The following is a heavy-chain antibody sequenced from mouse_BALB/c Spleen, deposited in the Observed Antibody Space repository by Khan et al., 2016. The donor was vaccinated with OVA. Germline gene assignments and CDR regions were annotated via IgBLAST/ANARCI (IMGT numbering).Heavy chain of an antibody. J-gene: IGHJ3*01. D-gene: IGHD1-1*01. CDR3: ARAVYYCAWFAY. CDR1: GFSLTSYG. CDR2: IWAGGST. Sequence: QVQLKESGPGLVAPSQTLSITCTVSGFSLTSYGVHWVRQPPGKGLEWLGVIWAGGSTNHNSALMSRLSISKDNSKSQVFLKMNSLLTDDTAMYYCARAVYYCAWFAYWGQGTLVTVSA. V-gene: IGHV2-9*02.